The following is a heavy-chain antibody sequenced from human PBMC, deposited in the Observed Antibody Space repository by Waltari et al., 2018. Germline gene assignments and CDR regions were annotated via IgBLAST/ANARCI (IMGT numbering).Heavy chain of an antibody. CDR2: INHSGST. Sequence: QVQLQQWGAGLLKPSETLSLTCAVYGGSFSRYYWSWIRQPPGKGLEWIGEINHSGSTNYNPSLKSRVTISVDTSKNQFSLKLSSVTAADTAVYYCARDPYYYDSSGYFGYYYGMDVWGQGTTVTVSS. CDR1: GGSFSRYY. CDR3: ARDPYYYDSSGYFGYYYGMDV. V-gene: IGHV4-34*01. J-gene: IGHJ6*02. D-gene: IGHD3-22*01.